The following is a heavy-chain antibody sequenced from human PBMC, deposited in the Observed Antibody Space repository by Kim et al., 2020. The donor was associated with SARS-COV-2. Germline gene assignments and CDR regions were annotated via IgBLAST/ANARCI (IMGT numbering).Heavy chain of an antibody. CDR3: ARDHGYSSSWYGVGGMDV. Sequence: SETLSLTCTVSGGSISSGGYYWSWIRQHPGKGLEWIGYIYYSGSTYYNPSLKSRVTISVDTSKNQFSLKLSSVTAADTAVYYCARDHGYSSSWYGVGGMDVWGQGTTVTVSS. CDR2: IYYSGST. J-gene: IGHJ6*02. CDR1: GGSISSGGYY. D-gene: IGHD6-13*01. V-gene: IGHV4-31*03.